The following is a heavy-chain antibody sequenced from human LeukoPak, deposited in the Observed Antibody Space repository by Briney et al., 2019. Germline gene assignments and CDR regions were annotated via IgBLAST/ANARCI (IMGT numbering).Heavy chain of an antibody. J-gene: IGHJ4*02. V-gene: IGHV3-23*01. CDR2: ISGSGGST. Sequence: AGGSLRLSCAASGFTFSTYAMSWVRQAPGKGLEWVSAISGSGGSTYYADSVKGRFTISRDNSKNTLYLQMSSLRAEDTAVYYCAKEPTSFGAAAGLFDYWGQGTLVTVSS. CDR1: GFTFSTYA. D-gene: IGHD6-13*01. CDR3: AKEPTSFGAAAGLFDY.